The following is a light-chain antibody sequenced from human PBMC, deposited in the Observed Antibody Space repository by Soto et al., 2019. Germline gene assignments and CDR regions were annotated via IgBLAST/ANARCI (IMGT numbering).Light chain of an antibody. Sequence: QAVVTQEPSLTESPGGTFTLTCASSTGAVTSGYYPNWFQQKPGQEPSTLIYSTSNKHSWTPDRFSGSLLGGKAALTLSGVQPEDEAEYYCLPYSAGGQMGVFGGGTKVAVL. V-gene: IGLV7-43*01. J-gene: IGLJ3*02. CDR3: LPYSAGGQMGV. CDR1: TGAVTSGYY. CDR2: STS.